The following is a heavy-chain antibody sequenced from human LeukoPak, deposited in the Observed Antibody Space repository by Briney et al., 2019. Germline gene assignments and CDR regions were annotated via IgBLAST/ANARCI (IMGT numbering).Heavy chain of an antibody. CDR1: GGSISSRAYY. V-gene: IGHV4-31*03. Sequence: SGTLSLTCTVSGGSISSRAYYWSWIRQHPGKGPEWIGYIYYSGSTYYNPSLKSRVIISLNTSKTQFSLKLSSVTAADTAVYYCARADGTIYYFDSWGQGTVVTVSS. D-gene: IGHD5-24*01. CDR2: IYYSGST. J-gene: IGHJ4*02. CDR3: ARADGTIYYFDS.